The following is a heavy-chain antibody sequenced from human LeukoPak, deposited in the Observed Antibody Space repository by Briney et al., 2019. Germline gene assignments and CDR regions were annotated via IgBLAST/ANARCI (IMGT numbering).Heavy chain of an antibody. Sequence: PGGSLRLSCTASGFTFGDYAMSWFRQAPGKGLEWVGFIRSNTYGGTAEYAASVKGRFTIPRDDSKSIAYLQMNSLKTEDTAVYYCTKGDYHAYWGQGTLATVSS. V-gene: IGHV3-49*03. CDR1: GFTFGDYA. CDR3: TKGDYHAY. CDR2: IRSNTYGGTA. J-gene: IGHJ4*02.